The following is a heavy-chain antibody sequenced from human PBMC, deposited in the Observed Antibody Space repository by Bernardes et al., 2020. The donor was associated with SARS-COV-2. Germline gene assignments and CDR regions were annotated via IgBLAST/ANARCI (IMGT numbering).Heavy chain of an antibody. CDR1: DGSMSSNY. CDR2: IYYSGST. V-gene: IGHV4-59*08. J-gene: IGHJ4*02. D-gene: IGHD3-10*02. Sequence: SATLTLTCTVSDGSMSSNYWSWIRQPPGKGLEWIGYIYYSGSTNYNPSLKSRVTISVDTSKNQFSLKMTSVTAADTAVYYCARLSSGGFDYWGQGTLVTVSS. CDR3: ARLSSGGFDY.